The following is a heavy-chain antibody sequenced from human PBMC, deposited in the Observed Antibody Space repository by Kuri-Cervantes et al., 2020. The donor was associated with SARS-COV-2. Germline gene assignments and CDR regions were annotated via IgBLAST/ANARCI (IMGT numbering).Heavy chain of an antibody. CDR1: GFTFSDYY. J-gene: IGHJ6*02. CDR2: ISSSGNTL. V-gene: IGHV3-11*04. CDR3: ARGQYYDFWSGYARSYYGMDV. Sequence: GGSLRLSCAASGFTFSDYYMNWIRQAPGKGLEWVSYISSSGNTLYYADSVKGRFTISRDNAKNSLYLQMNSLRAEDTAVYYCARGQYYDFWSGYARSYYGMDVWGQGTTVTVSS. D-gene: IGHD3-3*01.